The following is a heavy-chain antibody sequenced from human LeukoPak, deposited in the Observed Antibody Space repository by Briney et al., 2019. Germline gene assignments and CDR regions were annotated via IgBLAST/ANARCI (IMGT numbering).Heavy chain of an antibody. Sequence: GGPLILSCAASGFTFSDCYMSWIRQAPGKGLEWVSYISSSSSYTNYADSVKGRFTISRDNAKNSLYLQMNSLRAEDTAVYYCARGGIWGHAFDIWGQGTVVTVSS. V-gene: IGHV3-11*06. CDR1: GFTFSDCY. CDR2: ISSSSSYT. CDR3: ARGGIWGHAFDI. D-gene: IGHD2-15*01. J-gene: IGHJ3*02.